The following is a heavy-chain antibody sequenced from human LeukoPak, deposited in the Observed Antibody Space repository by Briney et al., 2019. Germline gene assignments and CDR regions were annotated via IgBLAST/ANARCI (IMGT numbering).Heavy chain of an antibody. CDR1: GFTFSSFE. Sequence: QPGGSLRLSCAASGFTFSSFEMNWVRQAPGKGLEWVSYISSSGSTIYYADSVKGRFTISRDNAKNSLYLQMNSLRDEDTAVYYCARGGMVRGVNTPQLNFDYWGQGTLVTVSS. CDR3: ARGGMVRGVNTPQLNFDY. D-gene: IGHD3-10*01. CDR2: ISSSGSTI. V-gene: IGHV3-48*03. J-gene: IGHJ4*02.